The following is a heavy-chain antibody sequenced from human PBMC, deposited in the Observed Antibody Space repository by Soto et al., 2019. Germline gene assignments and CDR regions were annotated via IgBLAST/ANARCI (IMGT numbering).Heavy chain of an antibody. CDR1: GFTFSRYG. Sequence: EVQLVESGGGLVKPGGSLRLSCAASGFTFSRYGMNWLRQAPGKGLEWVASISSSTSYVYYADSVKGRFSTSRDNANNMLYLEMYGLRTEDTAVYYCARDPSEGRVGNWFESWGQGTLVTVSS. CDR3: ARDPSEGRVGNWFES. V-gene: IGHV3-21*02. J-gene: IGHJ5*01. CDR2: ISSSTSYV. D-gene: IGHD2-2*01.